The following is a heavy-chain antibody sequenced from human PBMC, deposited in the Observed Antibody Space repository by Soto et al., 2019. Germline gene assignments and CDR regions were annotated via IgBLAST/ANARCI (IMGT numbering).Heavy chain of an antibody. CDR3: ARGEYVTTEYYGMDV. Sequence: QVQLVQSGAAVKKPGSSVKVSCKASVGTFSSYTISWVRQAPGQGLEWMGRIIPILGIANYAQKYQSRVRITAEKSTSRAYMEMSSLRYENTAVYYCARGEYVTTEYYGMDVWGQGTTVTVSS. CDR1: VGTFSSYT. D-gene: IGHD1-1*01. CDR2: IIPILGIA. J-gene: IGHJ6*02. V-gene: IGHV1-69*02.